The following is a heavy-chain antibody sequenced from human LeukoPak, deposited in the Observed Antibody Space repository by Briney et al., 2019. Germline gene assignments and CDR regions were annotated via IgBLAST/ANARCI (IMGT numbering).Heavy chain of an antibody. D-gene: IGHD2-2*02. CDR2: IYYSGST. CDR1: GGSISSSSYY. J-gene: IGHJ3*02. V-gene: IGHV4-39*07. CDR3: AREYCSSTSCYRKSAFDI. Sequence: SETLSLTCTVSGGSISSSSYYWGWIRQPPGKGLEWIGSIYYSGSTYYNPSLKSRVTISVDTSKNQFSLKLSSVTAADTAVYYCAREYCSSTSCYRKSAFDIWAKGQWSPSLQ.